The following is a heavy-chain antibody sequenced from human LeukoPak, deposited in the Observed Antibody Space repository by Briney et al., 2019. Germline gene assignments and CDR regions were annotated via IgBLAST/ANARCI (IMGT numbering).Heavy chain of an antibody. CDR1: GFTSSRYG. Sequence: PGGSLRLSCEASGFTSSRYGMHWVRQAPGKGLEWVAVVSYDGSAEYYAGSVKGRFTISRDNSKSTLLLQMNSLRAEDTALYYCAKAETPYTSKSLDYWGQGTLVTVSS. D-gene: IGHD3-16*01. J-gene: IGHJ4*02. CDR3: AKAETPYTSKSLDY. V-gene: IGHV3-30*18. CDR2: VSYDGSAE.